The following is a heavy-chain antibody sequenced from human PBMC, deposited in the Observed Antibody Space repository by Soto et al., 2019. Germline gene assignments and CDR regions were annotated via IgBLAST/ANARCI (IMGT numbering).Heavy chain of an antibody. Sequence: QVQLVESGGGVVQPGGSLRLSCVASGFRFSSYDMHWVRHAPGKGLEWVAVVWFDVTNNFIADSVKGRFTISRDNSQNTLHLQMSGLRADDAALYYCARSRYQGSPYWSFDLWGRGTLVSVSS. J-gene: IGHJ2*01. CDR2: VWFDVTNN. V-gene: IGHV3-33*01. CDR3: ARSRYQGSPYWSFDL. D-gene: IGHD2-2*01. CDR1: GFRFSSYD.